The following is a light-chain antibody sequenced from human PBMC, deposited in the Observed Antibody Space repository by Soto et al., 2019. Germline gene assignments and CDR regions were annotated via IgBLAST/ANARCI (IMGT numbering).Light chain of an antibody. J-gene: IGLJ2*01. CDR3: SSYTISSTVV. V-gene: IGLV2-14*01. CDR2: EVS. CDR1: SGDVGGYNY. Sequence: QSVLTQPASVSGSPGQSITISCTGTSGDVGGYNYVSWYQHHPDRAPKLIIYEVSNRPSGVSNRFSGSKSGTTASLTISGLQAEDEADYYCSSYTISSTVVFGGGTKLTV.